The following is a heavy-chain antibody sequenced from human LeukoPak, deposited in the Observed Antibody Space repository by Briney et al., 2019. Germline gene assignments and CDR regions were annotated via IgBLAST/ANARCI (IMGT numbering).Heavy chain of an antibody. J-gene: IGHJ2*01. Sequence: GALKISCAASGFTFSSYWMSWVRQAPGEGLEWVAKINQDGTEKAYVDSVRGRFTISRDNAKNSLFLQMNSLRAEDTAVYYCARSKWELILCFDLWGRGTLVTVSS. D-gene: IGHD1-26*01. CDR2: INQDGTEK. CDR3: ARSKWELILCFDL. V-gene: IGHV3-7*03. CDR1: GFTFSSYW.